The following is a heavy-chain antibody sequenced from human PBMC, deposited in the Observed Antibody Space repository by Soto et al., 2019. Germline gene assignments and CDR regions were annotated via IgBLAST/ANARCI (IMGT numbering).Heavy chain of an antibody. J-gene: IGHJ5*02. V-gene: IGHV3-74*01. CDR1: KFSFSGYW. D-gene: IGHD1-26*01. CDR3: AKVASGSYDWFDP. CDR2: VNPDGSTT. Sequence: EVQLVESGGGLVQPGGSLRLSCAASKFSFSGYWMHWVRQAPGKGLMWVSRVNPDGSTTNYADSVEGRFTISRDNAKNTVFLQTHSLRADDAAVYYCAKVASGSYDWFDPWGQGTLVTVSS.